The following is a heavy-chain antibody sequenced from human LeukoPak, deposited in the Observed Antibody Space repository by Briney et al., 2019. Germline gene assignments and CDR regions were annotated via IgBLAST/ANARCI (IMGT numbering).Heavy chain of an antibody. J-gene: IGHJ4*02. CDR3: ARRAGGYSHPYDY. CDR1: GFTFSSYG. V-gene: IGHV3-30*02. Sequence: PGGSLRLSCAASGFTFSSYGMHWLRQAPGKGLEWVAFIRYDGSNKYYADSVKGRFTISRDNSKNTLYLQMNSLRAEDTAVYYCARRAGGYSHPYDYWGQGTLVTVSS. CDR2: IRYDGSNK. D-gene: IGHD5-18*01.